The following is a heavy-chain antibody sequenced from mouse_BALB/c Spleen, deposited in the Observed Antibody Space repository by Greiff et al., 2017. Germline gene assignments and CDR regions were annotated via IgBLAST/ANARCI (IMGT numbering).Heavy chain of an antibody. CDR1: GFTFSSFG. J-gene: IGHJ2*01. Sequence: EVKLVESGGGLVQPGGSRKLSCAASGFTFSSFGMHWVRQAPEKGLEWVAYISSGSSTIYYADTVKGRFTISRDNPKNTLFLQMTSLRSEDTAMYYCAREGADYWGQGTTLTVSS. V-gene: IGHV5-17*02. CDR3: AREGADY. CDR2: ISSGSSTI.